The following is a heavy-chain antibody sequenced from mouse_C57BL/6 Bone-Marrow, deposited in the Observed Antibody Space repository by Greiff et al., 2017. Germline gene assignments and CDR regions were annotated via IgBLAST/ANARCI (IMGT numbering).Heavy chain of an antibody. D-gene: IGHD2-4*01. CDR3: ARGDEDYDPTWFAY. CDR2: ISSGSSTI. V-gene: IGHV5-17*01. CDR1: GFTFSDYG. J-gene: IGHJ3*01. Sequence: EVKVVESGGGLVKPGGSLKLSCAASGFTFSDYGMHWVRQAPEKGLEWVAYISSGSSTIYYADTVKGRFTISRDNAKNTLFLQMTSLRSEDTAMYYCARGDEDYDPTWFAYWGQGTLVTVSA.